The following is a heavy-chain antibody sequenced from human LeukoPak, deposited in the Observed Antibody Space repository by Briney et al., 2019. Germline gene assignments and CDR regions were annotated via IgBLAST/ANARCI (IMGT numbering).Heavy chain of an antibody. Sequence: SETLSLTCTVSGGSISSYYWSWIRQPPGKGLEWIGYIYYSGSTNYNPSLKSRVTISVDTSKNQSSLKLSSVTAADTAVYYCARGGSSSGRIDYWGQGTLVTVSS. D-gene: IGHD6-6*01. CDR3: ARGGSSSGRIDY. CDR2: IYYSGST. CDR1: GGSISSYY. J-gene: IGHJ4*02. V-gene: IGHV4-59*01.